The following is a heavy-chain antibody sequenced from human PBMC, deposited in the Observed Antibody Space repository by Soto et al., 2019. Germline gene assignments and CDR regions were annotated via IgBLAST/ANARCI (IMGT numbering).Heavy chain of an antibody. Sequence: QVQLVQSGAEVRKPGASVTVSCRSSGDSFNDYYIHWVRQAPGQGLEWMGWINPNSGVTKYAQKFQGWVSMTRYTSIRTVYMQLSRLRSDDTAVYYCARGSGGATATLDYYCFYMDVWGTGTTVTVSS. J-gene: IGHJ6*03. V-gene: IGHV1-2*04. CDR2: INPNSGVT. CDR3: ARGSGGATATLDYYCFYMDV. CDR1: GDSFNDYY. D-gene: IGHD5-12*01.